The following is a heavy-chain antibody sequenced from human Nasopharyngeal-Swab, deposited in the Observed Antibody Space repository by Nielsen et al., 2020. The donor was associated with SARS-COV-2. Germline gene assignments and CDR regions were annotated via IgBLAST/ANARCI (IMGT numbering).Heavy chain of an antibody. J-gene: IGHJ6*03. CDR3: ARARGAYGDYYYYYYTDV. CDR2: TYYRSKWYN. CDR1: GDSVSSSSAA. V-gene: IGHV6-1*01. Sequence: SQTLSLTCAISGDSVSSSSAAWNWIRQSPSRCLEWLGRTYYRSKWYNDYAVSVKSRITINPDTSKNQFSLHLNSVTPEDTAVYYCARARGAYGDYYYYYYTDVWGKGTTVTVSS. D-gene: IGHD4-17*01.